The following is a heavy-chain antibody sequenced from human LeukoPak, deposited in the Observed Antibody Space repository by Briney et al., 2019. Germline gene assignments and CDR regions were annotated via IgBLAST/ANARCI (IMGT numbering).Heavy chain of an antibody. V-gene: IGHV3-7*05. D-gene: IGHD6-13*01. CDR2: VKHDGGEK. Sequence: GGSLRLSCAASGFTFTDYWMSWVRQAPGKGLEWVANVKHDGGEKYYVDSVKGRFTISRDNAKNSLYLQMNSLRAEDTAVYYCARSYSPFDYWGQGTLVTVSS. CDR3: ARSYSPFDY. J-gene: IGHJ4*02. CDR1: GFTFTDYW.